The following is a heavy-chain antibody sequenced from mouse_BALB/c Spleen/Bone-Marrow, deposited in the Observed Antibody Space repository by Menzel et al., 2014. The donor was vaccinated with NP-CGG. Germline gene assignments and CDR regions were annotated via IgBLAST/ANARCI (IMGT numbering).Heavy chain of an antibody. CDR2: IYPSDSYT. CDR1: GYTFTSYW. V-gene: IGHV1-69*02. J-gene: IGHJ2*01. D-gene: IGHD1-1*01. CDR3: TRSYGSSYENYFDY. Sequence: QVQLQQPGAELVRPGASVKLSCKASGYTFTSYWINWVKQRPGQGLEWIGNIYPSDSYTNYNQKFKDKATLTVDKSSSTAYMQLSSPTSEDSAVYYCTRSYGSSYENYFDYWGQGTTLTVSS.